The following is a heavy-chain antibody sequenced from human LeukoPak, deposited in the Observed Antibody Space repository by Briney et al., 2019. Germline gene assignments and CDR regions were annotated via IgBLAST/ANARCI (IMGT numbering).Heavy chain of an antibody. Sequence: GGSLRLSCAASGFTFSSYWMSWVRQAPGKGLEWVANIKQDGSEKYYVDSVKGRFTISRDNSKNTLYLQMNSLRAEDTAVYYCAKRRGLELLYYYYMDVWGKGTTVTVSS. J-gene: IGHJ6*03. CDR1: GFTFSSYW. V-gene: IGHV3-7*03. D-gene: IGHD1-7*01. CDR2: IKQDGSEK. CDR3: AKRRGLELLYYYYMDV.